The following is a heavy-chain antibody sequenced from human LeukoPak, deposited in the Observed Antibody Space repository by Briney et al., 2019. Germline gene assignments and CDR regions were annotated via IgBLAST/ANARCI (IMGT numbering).Heavy chain of an antibody. V-gene: IGHV4-31*03. Sequence: SETLSLTCTVSGGSISSGGYYWSWIRQHPGKGLEWIGYIYYSGSTYYNPSLKSRVTISVDTSKNQFSLKLSFVTAADTAVYYCARGEVRIAMVHPPDYWGQGTLVTVSS. J-gene: IGHJ4*02. CDR2: IYYSGST. D-gene: IGHD6-19*01. CDR3: ARGEVRIAMVHPPDY. CDR1: GGSISSGGYY.